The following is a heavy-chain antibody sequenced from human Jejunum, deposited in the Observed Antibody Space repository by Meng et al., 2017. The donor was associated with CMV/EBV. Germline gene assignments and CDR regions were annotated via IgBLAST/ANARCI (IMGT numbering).Heavy chain of an antibody. J-gene: IGHJ5*02. V-gene: IGHV4-61*01. D-gene: IGHD2-2*01. Sequence: SRGNNKWRWIRQTPGKRLEWIEYLTYSGSNDYNPYHKSRVTISIDTSKNQFSLKLSSVTAADTAVYYCARAGCSRGYCSSGFAPWGQGTLVTVSS. CDR2: LTYSGSN. CDR3: ARAGCSRGYCSSGFAP. CDR1: SRGNNK.